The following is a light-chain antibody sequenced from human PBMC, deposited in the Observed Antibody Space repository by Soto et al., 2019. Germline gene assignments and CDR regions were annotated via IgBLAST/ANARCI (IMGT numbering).Light chain of an antibody. V-gene: IGKV3-20*01. CDR1: QTVSSNY. J-gene: IGKJ4*01. Sequence: VLTQSPGTLSLSPWERATLSCRASQTVSSNYLAWYQHKPGQAPRLLISGASNRATGIPDRFRGSGSGTDFTLTISRLEPEDFAVYYCQQYVRSPLTFGGGTKVDI. CDR2: GAS. CDR3: QQYVRSPLT.